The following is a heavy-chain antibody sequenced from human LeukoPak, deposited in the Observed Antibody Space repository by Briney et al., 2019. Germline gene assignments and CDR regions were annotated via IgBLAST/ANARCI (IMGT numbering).Heavy chain of an antibody. CDR2: ISGSGGST. CDR3: AKDRYSSSWNYFDY. Sequence: GGSLRLSCAASGFTFSSYAMSWVRQAPGKGLEWVSAISGSGGSTYYADSVKGRFTISRDNSKNTLYLQMNSLRAEDPAVYYCAKDRYSSSWNYFDYWGQGTLVTVSS. D-gene: IGHD6-13*01. V-gene: IGHV3-23*01. CDR1: GFTFSSYA. J-gene: IGHJ4*02.